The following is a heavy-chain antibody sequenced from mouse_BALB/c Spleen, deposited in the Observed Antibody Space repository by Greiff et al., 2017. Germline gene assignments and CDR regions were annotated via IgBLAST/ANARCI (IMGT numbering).Heavy chain of an antibody. CDR2: INPSTGYT. J-gene: IGHJ4*01. V-gene: IGHV1-7*01. CDR3: ARGGQGVYYAMDY. CDR1: GYTFTSYW. Sequence: VQLQQSGAELAKPGASVKMSCKASGYTFTSYWMHWVKQRPGQGLEWIGYINPSTGYTEYNQKFKDKSTLTADKSSSTAYMQLSSLTSEDSAVYYCARGGQGVYYAMDYWGQGTSVTVSS.